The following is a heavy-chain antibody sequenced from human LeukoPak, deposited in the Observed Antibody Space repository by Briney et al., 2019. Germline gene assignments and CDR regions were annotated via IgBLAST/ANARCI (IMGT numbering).Heavy chain of an antibody. J-gene: IGHJ4*02. D-gene: IGHD3-22*01. CDR3: ARGTTKGYYYDTSGYYTK. CDR1: GGSINSYY. V-gene: IGHV4-59*12. CDR2: IYYSGRT. Sequence: SETLSLTCNVSGGSINSYYWGWIRQPPGKRLELIGYIYYSGRTNYNPSLKGRVTISVDTSTNQISLKLTSVTAADTAVYFCARGTTKGYYYDTSGYYTKWGQGTLVTVSS.